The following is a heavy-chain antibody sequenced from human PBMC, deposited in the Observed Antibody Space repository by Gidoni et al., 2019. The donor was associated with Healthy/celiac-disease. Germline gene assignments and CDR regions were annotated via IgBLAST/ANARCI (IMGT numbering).Heavy chain of an antibody. CDR1: GFTFSSYA. D-gene: IGHD2-2*01. CDR2: ISYDGSNK. Sequence: QVQLVESGGGVVQPGRSLRLSCAASGFTFSSYAMHWVRQAPGKGLEWVAVISYDGSNKYYADSVKGRFTISRDNSKNTLYLQMNSLRAEDTAVYYCARDKYHQPGWFDPWGQGTLVTVSS. CDR3: ARDKYHQPGWFDP. V-gene: IGHV3-30-3*01. J-gene: IGHJ5*02.